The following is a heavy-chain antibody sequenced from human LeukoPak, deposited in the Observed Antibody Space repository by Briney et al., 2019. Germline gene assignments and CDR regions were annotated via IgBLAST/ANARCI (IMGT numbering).Heavy chain of an antibody. J-gene: IGHJ3*02. CDR2: ISAYNGNT. CDR1: GYTFTSYG. V-gene: IGHV1-18*01. D-gene: IGHD3-22*01. CDR3: ARAMYYDSSGSDAFDI. Sequence: GASVKVSCKASGYTFTSYGISWVRQAPGQGLEWMGWISAYNGNTNYAQKLQGRVTMTTDTSTSTAYMELRSLRSDDTAVCYCARAMYYDSSGSDAFDIWGQGTMVTVSS.